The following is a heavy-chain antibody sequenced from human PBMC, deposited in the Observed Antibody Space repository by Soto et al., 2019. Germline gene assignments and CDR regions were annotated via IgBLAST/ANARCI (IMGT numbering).Heavy chain of an antibody. CDR2: INPSGGST. Sequence: GASVKVSCKASGYTFTSYYMHRVRQAPGQGLEWMGIINPSGGSTSYAQKFQGRVTMTRDTSTSTVYMELSSLRSEDTAVYYCARDITRSDTAMALDYWGQGTLVTVSS. V-gene: IGHV1-46*01. D-gene: IGHD5-18*01. J-gene: IGHJ4*02. CDR1: GYTFTSYY. CDR3: ARDITRSDTAMALDY.